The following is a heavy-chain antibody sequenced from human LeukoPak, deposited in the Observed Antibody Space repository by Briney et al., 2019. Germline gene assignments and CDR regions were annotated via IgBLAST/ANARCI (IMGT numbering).Heavy chain of an antibody. V-gene: IGHV3-33*08. CDR3: ARELREIVGAAFDY. Sequence: PGGSLRLSCAASGFTFSSYGMHWVRQAPGKGLEWVAVIWYDGSNKYYADSVKGRFTISRDNSKNTLYLQMNSLRAEDTAVYYCARELREIVGAAFDYWGQGTLVTVSS. CDR1: GFTFSSYG. CDR2: IWYDGSNK. J-gene: IGHJ4*02. D-gene: IGHD1-26*01.